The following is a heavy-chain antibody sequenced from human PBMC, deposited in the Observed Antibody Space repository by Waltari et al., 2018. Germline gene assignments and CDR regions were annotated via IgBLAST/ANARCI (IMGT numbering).Heavy chain of an antibody. V-gene: IGHV3-21*01. Sequence: EVQLVESGGGLVKPGGSLRLSCAASGFTFSSYSMNWVRQAPGKGLEWVSSISSSSSYIYYADSVKGRFTISRDNAKNSLYLQMNSLRAEDTAVYYCARDLPPYSEVGTTKYWGQGTLVTVSS. J-gene: IGHJ4*02. D-gene: IGHD1-26*01. CDR1: GFTFSSYS. CDR3: ARDLPPYSEVGTTKY. CDR2: ISSSSSYI.